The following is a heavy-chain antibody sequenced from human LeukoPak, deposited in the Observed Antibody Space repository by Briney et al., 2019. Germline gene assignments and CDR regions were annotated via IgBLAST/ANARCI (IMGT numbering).Heavy chain of an antibody. Sequence: GESLKISCKGFGYSFTNFWIAWVRQMPGKGLEWMGIIYPGDSDTRYSPSFQGQVTISADKSINTAYLQWSSLKVSDTAMYYCARLYDNTGYCVYWGQGTLVTVSS. V-gene: IGHV5-51*01. CDR3: ARLYDNTGYCVY. CDR2: IYPGDSDT. CDR1: GYSFTNFW. J-gene: IGHJ4*02. D-gene: IGHD3-22*01.